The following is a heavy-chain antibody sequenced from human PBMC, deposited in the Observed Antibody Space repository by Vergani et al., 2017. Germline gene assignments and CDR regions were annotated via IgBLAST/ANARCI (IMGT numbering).Heavy chain of an antibody. Sequence: QVQLVQSGAEVKKPGASVKVSCKASGYTFTGYYMHWVRQAPGQGLEWMGWINPNSGGTHYAQRFQGRGTMTRDTSISTAYMELSRLRSDDTAVYYCARDWAFLSGEYDDDYWGQGTLVTVSS. V-gene: IGHV1-2*02. CDR3: ARDWAFLSGEYDDDY. CDR1: GYTFTGYY. J-gene: IGHJ4*02. D-gene: IGHD2-15*01. CDR2: INPNSGGT.